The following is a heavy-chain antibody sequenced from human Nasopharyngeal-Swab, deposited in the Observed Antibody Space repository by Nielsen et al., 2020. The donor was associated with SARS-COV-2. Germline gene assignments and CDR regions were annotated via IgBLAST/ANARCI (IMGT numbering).Heavy chain of an antibody. CDR3: VHSSSWYGIGYFDL. V-gene: IGHV4-39*01. J-gene: IGHJ2*01. CDR2: ISYGETS. Sequence: SETLFLTCSVSGGSMSGSSYYWGWIRQPPGKGLEWIGSISYGETSYYNPSLKSRLTISVDMSKNQFSLKLTSVTAADTAVYYCVHSSSWYGIGYFDLWGRGTLVTVSS. D-gene: IGHD6-13*01. CDR1: GGSMSGSSYY.